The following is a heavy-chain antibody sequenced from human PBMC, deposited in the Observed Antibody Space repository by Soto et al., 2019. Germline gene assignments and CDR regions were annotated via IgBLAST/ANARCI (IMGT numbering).Heavy chain of an antibody. Sequence: EVQLVETGGGLIQPGGSLRLSCAASGFSVGSNYMSWVRQAPGKGLEWVSVIYSGGTTDYADSVKGRFTISRANSKNTLYLTMNSLRVEDTAMYYWGGGYSGSQRPLAVDYWGQGTLVTVSS. D-gene: IGHD1-26*01. V-gene: IGHV3-53*02. CDR2: IYSGGTT. CDR3: GGGYSGSQRPLAVDY. J-gene: IGHJ4*02. CDR1: GFSVGSNY.